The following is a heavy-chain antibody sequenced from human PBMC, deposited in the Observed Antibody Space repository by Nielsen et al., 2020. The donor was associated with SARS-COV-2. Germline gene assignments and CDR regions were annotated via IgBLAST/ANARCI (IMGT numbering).Heavy chain of an antibody. CDR2: INPNSGGT. J-gene: IGHJ6*03. D-gene: IGHD2-2*01. Sequence: WVRQAPGQGLEWMGWINPNSGGTNYAQKFLGRVTMTRDTSITTAYMDLSRLRSDDTAVFYCVRAGTGMRFCYYMDVWGKGTTVTVSS. CDR3: VRAGTGMRFCYYMDV. V-gene: IGHV1-2*02.